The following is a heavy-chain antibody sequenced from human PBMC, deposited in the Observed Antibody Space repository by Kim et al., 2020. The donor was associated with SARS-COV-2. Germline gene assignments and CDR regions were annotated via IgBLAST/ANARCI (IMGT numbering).Heavy chain of an antibody. CDR1: GFTFSSYA. J-gene: IGHJ6*02. CDR2: ISYDGSNK. CDR3: AKESGSGSYYAWTYYYYGVDV. V-gene: IGHV3-30*18. D-gene: IGHD3-10*01. Sequence: GGSLRLSCAASGFTFSSYAMHWVRQAPGKGLEWVAAISYDGSNKYYADSVKGRFTISRDNSKNTLYLQMNSLRAEDTAVYYCAKESGSGSYYAWTYYYYGVDVCGHGTTFTVSS.